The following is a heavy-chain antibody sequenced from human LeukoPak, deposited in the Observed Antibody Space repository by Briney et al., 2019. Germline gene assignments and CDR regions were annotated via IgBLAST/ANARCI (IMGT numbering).Heavy chain of an antibody. CDR1: GDSVSSNSAA. D-gene: IGHD5-12*01. CDR3: ARDSRGTGYSGYDYYFDY. J-gene: IGHJ4*02. CDR2: TYYRSKWYN. V-gene: IGHV6-1*01. Sequence: SQTLSLTCAISGDSVSSNSAAWNWIRQSPSRGLEWLGRTYYRSKWYNDYAVSVKSRITINPDTSKNQFSLQLNSVTPEDTAVYYCARDSRGTGYSGYDYYFDYWGQGTLVTVSS.